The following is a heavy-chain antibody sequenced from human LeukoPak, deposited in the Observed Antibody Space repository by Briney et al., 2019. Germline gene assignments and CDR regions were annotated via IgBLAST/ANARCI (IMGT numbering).Heavy chain of an antibody. D-gene: IGHD7-27*01. CDR2: MNPNSGNT. Sequence: ASVKVSCKASGYTFTSYDINWVRQATGQGLEWMGWMNPNSGNTGYAQKFQGRVTITRNTSISTAYMELSSLRSEDTAVYYCARSSGTGEGYYMDVWGKGTTVTVSS. J-gene: IGHJ6*03. CDR3: ARSSGTGEGYYMDV. CDR1: GYTFTSYD. V-gene: IGHV1-8*03.